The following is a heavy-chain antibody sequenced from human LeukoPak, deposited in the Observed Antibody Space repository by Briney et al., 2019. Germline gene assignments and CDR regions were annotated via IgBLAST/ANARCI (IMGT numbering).Heavy chain of an antibody. Sequence: GGSLRLSCAASGFTFSSSWMSWVRQAPGKGLEWVANINQDGSENNYVDSVKGRFTISRDSDKNSLYLQMDSLRAEDTAIYYCARCSGWAFKNWGQGTLVTVSS. CDR3: ARCSGWAFKN. V-gene: IGHV3-7*01. CDR2: INQDGSEN. CDR1: GFTFSSSW. D-gene: IGHD6-19*01. J-gene: IGHJ4*02.